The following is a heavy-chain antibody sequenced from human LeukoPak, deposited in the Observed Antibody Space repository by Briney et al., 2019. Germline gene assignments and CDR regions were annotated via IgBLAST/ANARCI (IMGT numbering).Heavy chain of an antibody. CDR2: IYHSGST. D-gene: IGHD2-2*01. Sequence: SDTLSLTCAVYCGSISSSNWWTWVRQPPGKRLEWIGEIYHSGSTNYNPSLKSRVTISVDKYKNQFSLKLSSVTAADTAVYYCASRDIVVVAAAIDPWGQGTVVTVSS. V-gene: IGHV4-4*02. CDR3: ASRDIVVVAAAIDP. J-gene: IGHJ5*02. CDR1: CGSISSSNW.